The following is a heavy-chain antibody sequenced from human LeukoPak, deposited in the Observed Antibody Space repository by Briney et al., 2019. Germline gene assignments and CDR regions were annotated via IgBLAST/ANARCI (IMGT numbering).Heavy chain of an antibody. D-gene: IGHD3-3*01. CDR2: INHSGST. J-gene: IGHJ4*02. V-gene: IGHV4-30-4*01. Sequence: SQTLSLTCTVSGGSISSGDYYWSWIRQPPGKGLEWIGEINHSGSTNYNPSLKSRVTISVDTSKNQFSLKLSSVTAADTAVYYCARGLVWSGYVFDYWGQGTLVTVSS. CDR1: GGSISSGDYY. CDR3: ARGLVWSGYVFDY.